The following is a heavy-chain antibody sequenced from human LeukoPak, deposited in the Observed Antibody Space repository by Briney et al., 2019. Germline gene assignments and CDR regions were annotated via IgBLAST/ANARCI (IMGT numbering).Heavy chain of an antibody. D-gene: IGHD3-3*01. V-gene: IGHV3-23*01. J-gene: IGHJ6*02. CDR3: ANPEWLLPSYYYYGLDV. CDR1: GFTFSSYA. Sequence: PGRSLRLSCAASGFTFSSYAMSWVRQAPGKWLEWLLCLRVSGVSTYYADSVKGRFTISRDNSKNTLYLQLDSLRVEDTAVYYCANPEWLLPSYYYYGLDVWGQGTTVTVSS. CDR2: LRVSGVST.